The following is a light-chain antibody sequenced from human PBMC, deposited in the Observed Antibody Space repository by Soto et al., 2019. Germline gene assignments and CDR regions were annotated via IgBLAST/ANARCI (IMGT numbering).Light chain of an antibody. V-gene: IGKV3-11*01. CDR1: QSVSSY. CDR2: DAS. CDR3: QQRSNWPWT. J-gene: IGKJ1*01. Sequence: DIVVTQSPVTLSLSPESRATLSCTASQSVSSYLAWYQQKPGQAPRLLIYDASNRATGIPARFSGGGSGTDFTLTISSLEPEDFAVYYCQQRSNWPWTFGQGTKVDIK.